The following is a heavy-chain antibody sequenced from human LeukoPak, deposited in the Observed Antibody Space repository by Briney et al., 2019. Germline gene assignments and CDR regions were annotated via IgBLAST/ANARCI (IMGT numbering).Heavy chain of an antibody. Sequence: GGSLRLSCAASGFTFSSYVMHWVRQSPGKGLEWVAFIRYDGSNKYYADSVKGRFTISRDNSKNIVYLQMNSLRAEDTAVYYCAKDWGVQDTAMEEGYWGQGTLVTVSS. V-gene: IGHV3-30*02. CDR3: AKDWGVQDTAMEEGY. CDR2: IRYDGSNK. J-gene: IGHJ4*02. D-gene: IGHD5-18*01. CDR1: GFTFSSYV.